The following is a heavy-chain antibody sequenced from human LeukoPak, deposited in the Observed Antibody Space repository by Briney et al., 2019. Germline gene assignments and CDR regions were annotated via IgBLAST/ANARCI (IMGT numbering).Heavy chain of an antibody. CDR3: AKLDCSGGSCPFDI. CDR1: GFTFNSYS. J-gene: IGHJ3*02. D-gene: IGHD2-15*01. Sequence: GGSLRLSCAASGFTFNSYSMHWVRQAPGKGLDWVSSITAGGATTYYADSVKGRFTISRDNSKNTLYLQMNSLRAEDTAVYYCAKLDCSGGSCPFDIWGQGTMVTVSS. CDR2: ITAGGATT. V-gene: IGHV3-23*01.